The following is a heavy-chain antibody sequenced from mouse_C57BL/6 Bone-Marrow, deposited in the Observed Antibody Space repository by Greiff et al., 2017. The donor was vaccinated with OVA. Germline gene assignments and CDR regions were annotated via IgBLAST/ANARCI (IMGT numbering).Heavy chain of an antibody. CDR2: IYPGSGST. Sequence: QVQLQQPGAELVKPGASVKMSCKASGYTFTSYWITWVKQRPGQGLEWIGDIYPGSGSTHYNEKFKNKATLTVDTSSSTAYMQLSSLTSEDSAVYYGARRYYGSRYWCFDVWGRGPAVTV. CDR1: GYTFTSYW. D-gene: IGHD1-1*01. J-gene: IGHJ1*03. CDR3: ARRYYGSRYWCFDV. V-gene: IGHV1-55*01.